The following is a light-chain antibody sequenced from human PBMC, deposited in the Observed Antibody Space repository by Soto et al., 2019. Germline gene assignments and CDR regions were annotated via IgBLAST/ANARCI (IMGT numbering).Light chain of an antibody. CDR2: AAS. V-gene: IGKV1-12*01. Sequence: DIQMTKSPSAVSGSVGERFTMTGRASQDISTWLAWYQQKPGTAPKLLIYAASSLQSGVPSRFSGSGSGTDFTLTISSLQPEDSATCYSQQANSLQYTFGRGTKVDIK. CDR1: QDISTW. J-gene: IGKJ2*01. CDR3: QQANSLQYT.